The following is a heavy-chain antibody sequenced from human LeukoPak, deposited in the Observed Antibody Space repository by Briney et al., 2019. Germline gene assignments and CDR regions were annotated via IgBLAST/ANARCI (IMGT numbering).Heavy chain of an antibody. V-gene: IGHV3-21*01. J-gene: IGHJ4*02. D-gene: IGHD1-26*01. CDR3: ARGAAGYVGASSFDY. CDR1: GFTFSSYS. Sequence: GGSLRLSCAASGFTFSSYSMNWVRQAPGKGLEWVSSISSSTTYISYADSAKGRFTISRDNAKNSLYLQMNSLRAEDTAVYYCARGAAGYVGASSFDYWGQGTLVTVSS. CDR2: ISSSTTYI.